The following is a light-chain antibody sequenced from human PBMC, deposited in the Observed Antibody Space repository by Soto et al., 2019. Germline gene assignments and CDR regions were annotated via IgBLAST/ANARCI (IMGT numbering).Light chain of an antibody. CDR2: AAS. V-gene: IGKV1-39*01. CDR3: QHSYSTPPT. Sequence: EIQVTQSPSSLSASVGDRVTSTCRASQSISSYLNWYQQKPGKAPKLLIYAASSLQSGVPSRFSGSGSGTDFTLTISSLQPEDFATYYCQHSYSTPPTFGQGTRLEIK. J-gene: IGKJ5*01. CDR1: QSISSY.